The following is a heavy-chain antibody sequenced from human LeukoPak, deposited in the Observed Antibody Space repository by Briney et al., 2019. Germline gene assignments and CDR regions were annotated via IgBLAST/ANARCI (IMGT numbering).Heavy chain of an antibody. CDR2: IYYSGST. J-gene: IGHJ4*02. CDR3: ARKSSGGDWS. CDR1: GYSISSSNW. Sequence: SETRSLTCAVSGYSISSSNWWGWIRQPPGKGLEWIGYIYYSGSTYYNPSLKSRVTMSVDTSKNQFSLKLSSVTAVDTAVYYCARKSSGGDWSWGQGTLVTVSS. D-gene: IGHD2-21*01. V-gene: IGHV4-28*01.